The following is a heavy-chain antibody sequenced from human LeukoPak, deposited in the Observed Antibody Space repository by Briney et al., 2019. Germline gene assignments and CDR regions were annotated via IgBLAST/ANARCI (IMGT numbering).Heavy chain of an antibody. CDR2: IYYSGST. CDR3: AREDGYNIDY. V-gene: IGHV4-31*03. D-gene: IGHD5-24*01. Sequence: SETLSLTCTVSGGSISSGGYYWSWIRQHPGKGLEWIGYIYYSGSTYYNPSLKSRVTISVDTSKNQFSLKLSSMTAADTAVYYCAREDGYNIDYWGQGTLVTVSS. J-gene: IGHJ4*02. CDR1: GGSISSGGYY.